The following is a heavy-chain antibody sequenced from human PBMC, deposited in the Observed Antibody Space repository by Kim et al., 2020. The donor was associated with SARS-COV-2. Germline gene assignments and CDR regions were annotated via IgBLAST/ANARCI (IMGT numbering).Heavy chain of an antibody. J-gene: IGHJ4*02. CDR2: IYWDDVK. Sequence: SGPTLVRPTQTLTLTCTFSGFSLDSNGMTVGWIRQPPGKALEWLALIYWDDVKRYTPSLQSRVTITKDTSKNEVVLTMTKMDAVDTARYYCTHRRSSSTWIDNWGQEILVTVS. V-gene: IGHV2-5*02. CDR3: THRRSSSTWIDN. D-gene: IGHD2-2*01. CDR1: GFSLDSNGMT.